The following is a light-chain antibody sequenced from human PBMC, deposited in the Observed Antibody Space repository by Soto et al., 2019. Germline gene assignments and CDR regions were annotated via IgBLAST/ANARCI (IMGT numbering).Light chain of an antibody. CDR2: GAS. J-gene: IGKJ1*01. CDR1: QSVSNNF. V-gene: IGKV3-20*01. Sequence: EIVLTQSPGTLSLSPGERATLSCRASQSVSNNFLARYQQKPGQAPRLLIYGASSRATGIPDRFSGSGSGTDFTLTISSLEPEDFAVYYCQQYGSSPRTFGQGTKVEIK. CDR3: QQYGSSPRT.